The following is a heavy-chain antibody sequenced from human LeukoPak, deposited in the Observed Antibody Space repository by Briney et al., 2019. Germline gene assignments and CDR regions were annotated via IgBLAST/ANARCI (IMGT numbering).Heavy chain of an antibody. D-gene: IGHD3-10*01. CDR2: ISTTGGNT. CDR1: GFTFSGYA. Sequence: GGSLRLSCAASGFTFSGYAMSWVRQAPGKGLEWVSSISTTGGNTYYAESVKGRFTISRDNSKNTVFLQMSSLRAEDTALYYCVKGGGEDFDHWGQGALVTVSS. J-gene: IGHJ4*02. V-gene: IGHV3-23*01. CDR3: VKGGGEDFDH.